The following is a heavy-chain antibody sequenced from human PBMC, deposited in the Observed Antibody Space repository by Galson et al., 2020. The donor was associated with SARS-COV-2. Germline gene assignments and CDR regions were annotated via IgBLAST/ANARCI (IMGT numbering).Heavy chain of an antibody. D-gene: IGHD6-6*01. CDR1: GFTFSSYS. V-gene: IGHV3-48*04. CDR2: IGDSSSTI. J-gene: IGHJ4*02. Sequence: GESLKISCVASGFTFSSYSMSWVRQAPGKGLEWVSYIGDSSSTIYYADSVKGRFSISRDNAKNSLYLQMNSLRAEDTAVYYCARDELYSSSPAAFDYWGQGTLVTVSS. CDR3: ARDELYSSSPAAFDY.